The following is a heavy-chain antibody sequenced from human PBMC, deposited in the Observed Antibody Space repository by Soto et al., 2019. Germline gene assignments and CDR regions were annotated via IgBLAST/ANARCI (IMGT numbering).Heavy chain of an antibody. V-gene: IGHV1-69*02. CDR1: GGTFSSFT. CDR3: ARGPTNSGPDN. J-gene: IGHJ4*02. Sequence: QVQLVQSGAEVKKPGSSVNVSCKASGGTFSSFTISWVRQAPGQGLEWMGRIIPILGITNYAQKFKVRVTITADKSTSTADMELSSLKAEDTAVYYCARGPTNSGPDNWGQGTLVTVSS. CDR2: IIPILGIT. D-gene: IGHD5-12*01.